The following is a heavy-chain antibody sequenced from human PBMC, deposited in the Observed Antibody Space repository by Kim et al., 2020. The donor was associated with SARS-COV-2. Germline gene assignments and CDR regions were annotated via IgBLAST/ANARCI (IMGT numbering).Heavy chain of an antibody. J-gene: IGHJ4*02. D-gene: IGHD6-19*01. Sequence: GTANYAQKCQGGVTINADESTSTAYMELGSLGSEDTAVYYCGRGSGWIDYWGQGTLVTVSS. CDR2: GTA. V-gene: IGHV1-69*01. CDR3: GRGSGWIDY.